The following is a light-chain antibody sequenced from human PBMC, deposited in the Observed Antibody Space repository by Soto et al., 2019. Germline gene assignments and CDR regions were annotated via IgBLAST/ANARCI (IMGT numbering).Light chain of an antibody. J-gene: IGLJ3*02. CDR3: AAWDDSRNGWV. Sequence: QSVLTQPPSASGTPGQRVTISCSGSSSNIGRNTVNWYQQLPGTAPKLLIYRNNQRPSGVPDRFSGSKSGTSASLAISGLQSEDEADYYCAAWDDSRNGWVFGGGTKLTVL. CDR1: SSNIGRNT. CDR2: RNN. V-gene: IGLV1-44*01.